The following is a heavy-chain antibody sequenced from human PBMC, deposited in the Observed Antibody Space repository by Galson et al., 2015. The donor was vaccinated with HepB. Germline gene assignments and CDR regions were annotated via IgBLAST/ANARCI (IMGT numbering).Heavy chain of an antibody. Sequence: SVKVSCKASGYTFTGYYMHWVRQAPGQGLEWMGWINPNSGGTNYAQKFQGWVTMTRDTSISTAYMELSRLRSDDTAVYYCARSYEYYDFWSGYKNWFDPWGQGTLVTVSS. D-gene: IGHD3-3*01. CDR1: GYTFTGYY. J-gene: IGHJ5*02. CDR3: ARSYEYYDFWSGYKNWFDP. CDR2: INPNSGGT. V-gene: IGHV1-2*04.